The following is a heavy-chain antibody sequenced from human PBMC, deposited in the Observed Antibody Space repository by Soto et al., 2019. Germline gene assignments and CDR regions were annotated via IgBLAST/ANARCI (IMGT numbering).Heavy chain of an antibody. J-gene: IGHJ6*02. CDR1: GGSISSGGYY. Sequence: QVQLQESGPGLVKPSQTLSLTCTVSGGSISSGGYYWSWIRQHPGKGLEWIGYIYYSGSTYYNPSLTSRVTISVDTSKNQFSLKLSSVTAADTAVYYCARIGSEDIVLVPAAPGGMDVWGQGTTVTVSS. D-gene: IGHD2-2*01. CDR2: IYYSGST. CDR3: ARIGSEDIVLVPAAPGGMDV. V-gene: IGHV4-31*03.